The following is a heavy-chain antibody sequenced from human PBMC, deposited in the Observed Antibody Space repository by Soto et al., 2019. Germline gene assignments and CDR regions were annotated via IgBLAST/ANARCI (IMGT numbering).Heavy chain of an antibody. V-gene: IGHV1-3*01. CDR1: GYTFTSYT. Sequence: GASVKVSCKASGYTFTSYTMHWVRQAPGQRLEWMGWINADSGNTNYSQKFQGRVTITTDTSTSTAYMELRSLRSDDTAVYYCARDQEIFDYWGQGTLVTVAS. CDR3: ARDQEIFDY. CDR2: INADSGNT. J-gene: IGHJ4*02.